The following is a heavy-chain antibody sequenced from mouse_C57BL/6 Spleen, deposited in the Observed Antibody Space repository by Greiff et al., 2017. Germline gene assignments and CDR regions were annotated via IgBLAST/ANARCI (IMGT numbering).Heavy chain of an antibody. CDR3: ARDYDYYYYAMDY. J-gene: IGHJ4*01. D-gene: IGHD2-4*01. V-gene: IGHV5-17*01. CDR2: ISSGSSTI. CDR1: GFTFSDYG. Sequence: DVHLVESGGGLVKPGGSLKLSCAASGFTFSDYGMHWVRQAPEKGLEWVAYISSGSSTIYYADTVKGRFTITRDNAKNTLFLQMTSLRSEDTAMYYCARDYDYYYYAMDYWGQGTSVTVSS.